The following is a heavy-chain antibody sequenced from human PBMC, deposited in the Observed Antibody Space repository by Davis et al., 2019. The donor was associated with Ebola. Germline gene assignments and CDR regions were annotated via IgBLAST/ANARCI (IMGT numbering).Heavy chain of an antibody. CDR3: ARVNAMTGYSRFDS. J-gene: IGHJ5*01. D-gene: IGHD3-9*01. CDR1: GITSSSSW. Sequence: GGSLRLSCAASGITSSSSWIHWVRQAPGKGLEWVSGINWNGGSTGYADSVKGRFTISRDNAKNSLYLRMNSLRAEDTAFYHCARVNAMTGYSRFDSWGQGTLVTVSS. V-gene: IGHV3-20*01. CDR2: INWNGGST.